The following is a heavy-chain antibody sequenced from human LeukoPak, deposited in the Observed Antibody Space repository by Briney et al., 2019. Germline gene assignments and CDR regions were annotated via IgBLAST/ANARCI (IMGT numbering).Heavy chain of an antibody. Sequence: GASVKVSCKASGYTLNSSYIHWVRQAPGQGLEWMGVINPSGGSTSYEQKFQGRVTMTRDTSTSTIYMELSSLRSEDTAVYYCASCSGYHLPFDYWGQGTLVTVSS. CDR1: GYTLNSSY. D-gene: IGHD2-15*01. J-gene: IGHJ4*02. V-gene: IGHV1-46*02. CDR3: ASCSGYHLPFDY. CDR2: INPSGGST.